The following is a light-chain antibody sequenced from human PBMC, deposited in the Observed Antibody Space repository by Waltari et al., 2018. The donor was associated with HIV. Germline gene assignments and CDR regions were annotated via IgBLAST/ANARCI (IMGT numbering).Light chain of an antibody. CDR2: GAS. J-gene: IGKJ2*01. Sequence: DIVLTQSPGTLSLSPGERATLSCRATQSITNSNLAWYQQKPGQAPRLLVYGASNRPTGIPDRFSGSGSGTDFTLTISRLEPEDFAVYFCQLYDNSMYTFGQGTNLEMK. CDR1: QSITNSN. V-gene: IGKV3-20*01. CDR3: QLYDNSMYT.